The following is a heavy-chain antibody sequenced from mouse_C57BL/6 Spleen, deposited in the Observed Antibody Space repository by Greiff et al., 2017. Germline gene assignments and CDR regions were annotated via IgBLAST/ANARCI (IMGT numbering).Heavy chain of an antibody. CDR3: ARIEDDGYYGAMDY. J-gene: IGHJ4*01. CDR2: ISSGSSTI. V-gene: IGHV5-17*01. Sequence: EVMLQESGGGLVKPGGSLKLSCAASGFTFSDYGMHWVRQAPEKGLEWVAYISSGSSTIYYADTVKGRFTISRDNAKNTLFLQMTSLRSEYTAMYYCARIEDDGYYGAMDYWGQGTSVTVSS. D-gene: IGHD2-3*01. CDR1: GFTFSDYG.